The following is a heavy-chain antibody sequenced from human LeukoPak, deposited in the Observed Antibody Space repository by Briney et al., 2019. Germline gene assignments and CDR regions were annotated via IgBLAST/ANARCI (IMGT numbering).Heavy chain of an antibody. D-gene: IGHD4-23*01. CDR1: GSTFSSYS. V-gene: IGHV3-21*01. J-gene: IGHJ4*02. Sequence: GGSLRLSCAASGSTFSSYSMNWVRQAPGKGLEWVSSISSSSSYIYYADSVKGRFTISRDNAKNSLYLQMNSLRAEDTAVYYCARWQAVVGFDYWGQGTLVTVSS. CDR2: ISSSSSYI. CDR3: ARWQAVVGFDY.